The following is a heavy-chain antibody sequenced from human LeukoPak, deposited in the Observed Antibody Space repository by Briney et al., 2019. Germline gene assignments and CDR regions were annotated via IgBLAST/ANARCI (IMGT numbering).Heavy chain of an antibody. CDR2: ISSSGSTI. J-gene: IGHJ4*02. D-gene: IGHD3-22*01. CDR3: ARVFSMIIVALDY. Sequence: GGSLRLSCAASGFTFSDYYMSWIRQAPGKGLEWVSYISSSGSTIYYADSVKGRFTISRDNAKNSLYLQMNSLRAEDTAVYYCARVFSMIIVALDYWGQGTLVTVSS. CDR1: GFTFSDYY. V-gene: IGHV3-11*01.